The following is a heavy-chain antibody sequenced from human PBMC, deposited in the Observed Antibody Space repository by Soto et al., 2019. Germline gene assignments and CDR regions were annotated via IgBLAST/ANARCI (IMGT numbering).Heavy chain of an antibody. CDR3: TRHDDYIWGSHGL. D-gene: IGHD3-16*01. J-gene: IGHJ4*02. CDR2: IRGKPRSYTT. V-gene: IGHV3-73*01. CDR1: GFTFSDSA. Sequence: EVQLVESGGGLVQPGGSLKLSCTASGFTFSDSAFHWVRQASGNGLEWVGRIRGKPRSYTTSYAASVKGRFTISRDDSKNTAYLQMNSLKTEDTAVYYCTRHDDYIWGSHGLWGQGTLVTVSS.